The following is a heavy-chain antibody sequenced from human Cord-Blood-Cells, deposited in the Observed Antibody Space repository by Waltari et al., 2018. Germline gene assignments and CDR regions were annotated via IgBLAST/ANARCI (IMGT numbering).Heavy chain of an antibody. CDR2: IYYSGST. Sequence: QLQLQESGPGLVKPSETLSLTCTVSGGSIRSRSYYWGWIRQPPGKGLEWIGSIYYSGSTYYNPSLKSRVTISVDTSKNQFSLKLSSVTAADTAVYYCARLNWNYAFDIWGQGTMVTVSS. V-gene: IGHV4-39*01. CDR3: ARLNWNYAFDI. D-gene: IGHD1-7*01. J-gene: IGHJ3*02. CDR1: GGSIRSRSYY.